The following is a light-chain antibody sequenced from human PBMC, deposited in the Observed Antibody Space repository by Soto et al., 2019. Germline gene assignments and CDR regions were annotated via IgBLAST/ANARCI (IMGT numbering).Light chain of an antibody. V-gene: IGKV3-11*01. CDR3: QHRGEWPRT. CDR1: QSVGSY. Sequence: EIVLTQSPATLSLSPGERATLSCRASQSVGSYLAWYQQKPGQAPRLLIHGASNRATGIPARFTGSGSGTDFTLIISSLEPEDFAVYYCQHRGEWPRTFGQGTKLEIK. J-gene: IGKJ2*01. CDR2: GAS.